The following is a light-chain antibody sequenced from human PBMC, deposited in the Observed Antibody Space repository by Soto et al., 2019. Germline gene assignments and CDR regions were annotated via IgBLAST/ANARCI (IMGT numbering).Light chain of an antibody. Sequence: VLTQPPSVSVTPGKTARITCGGTNIGDKSVHWYQQKPGQAPVLVIYYDIDRPSGIPERFSGSNSGNTATLTINSVEAGDEADYYCHVWDSSSDHRGVVFGGGTKLTVL. V-gene: IGLV3-21*04. CDR2: YDI. CDR1: NIGDKS. CDR3: HVWDSSSDHRGVV. J-gene: IGLJ2*01.